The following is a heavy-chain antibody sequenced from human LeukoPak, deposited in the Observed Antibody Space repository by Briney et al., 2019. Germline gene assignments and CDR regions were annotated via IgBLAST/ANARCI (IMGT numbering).Heavy chain of an antibody. D-gene: IGHD6-19*01. J-gene: IGHJ4*02. Sequence: SETLSLTCTVSGGSISSGSYYWSWIRQPAGKGLEGIGRIYTSGSTNYNPSLKSRVTISVDTSKNQFSLKLSSVTAADTAVYYCARDDYSSGWYSDYWGQGTLVTVSS. V-gene: IGHV4-61*02. CDR1: GGSISSGSYY. CDR2: IYTSGST. CDR3: ARDDYSSGWYSDY.